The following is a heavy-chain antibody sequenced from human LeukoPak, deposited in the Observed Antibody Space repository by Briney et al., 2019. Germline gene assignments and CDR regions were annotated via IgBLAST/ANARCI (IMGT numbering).Heavy chain of an antibody. J-gene: IGHJ3*01. D-gene: IGHD3-10*01. CDR2: ISTSRSYT. V-gene: IGHV3-11*03. CDR3: ATAGGIRLWLGEAFDS. CDR1: EFTFSDHY. Sequence: GGSLRLSCASSEFTFSDHYMSWIRQAPGKGLEWVSYISTSRSYTNYADSVTGRFVVSRDSAKNLVYLQMNSLRVEDTAVYYCATAGGIRLWLGEAFDSWGQGTMVTVSS.